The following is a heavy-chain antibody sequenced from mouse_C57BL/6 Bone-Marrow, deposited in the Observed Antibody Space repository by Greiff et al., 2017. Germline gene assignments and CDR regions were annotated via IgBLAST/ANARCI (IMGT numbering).Heavy chain of an antibody. D-gene: IGHD2-3*01. CDR1: GYTFTSYG. CDR3: ARGGWLLREGWYFDV. Sequence: QVQLKESGAELARPGASVKLSCKASGYTFTSYGISWVKQRTGQGLECIGEIYPRSGNTYYNEKFKGKATLTADKSSSTAYMELRSLTSEDSAVYFCARGGWLLREGWYFDVWGTGTTVTVSS. V-gene: IGHV1-81*01. CDR2: IYPRSGNT. J-gene: IGHJ1*03.